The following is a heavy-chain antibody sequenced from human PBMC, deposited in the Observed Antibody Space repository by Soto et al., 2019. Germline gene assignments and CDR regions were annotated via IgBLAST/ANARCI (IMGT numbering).Heavy chain of an antibody. CDR3: AKSQEITIFGVVITDFDY. V-gene: IGHV3-23*01. Sequence: GGSLRLSCAASGFTFSSYAMSWVHQAPGKGLEWVSAISGSGGSTYYADSVKGRFTISRDNSKNTLYLQMNSLRAEDTAVYYCAKSQEITIFGVVITDFDYWGQGTLVTVSS. CDR2: ISGSGGST. J-gene: IGHJ4*02. CDR1: GFTFSSYA. D-gene: IGHD3-3*01.